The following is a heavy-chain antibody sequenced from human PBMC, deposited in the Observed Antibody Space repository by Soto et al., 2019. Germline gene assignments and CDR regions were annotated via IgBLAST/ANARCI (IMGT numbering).Heavy chain of an antibody. CDR2: INHSGST. V-gene: IGHV4-34*01. J-gene: IGHJ4*02. CDR1: GGSFSGYY. Sequence: LSLTCAVYGGSFSGYYWSWIRQPPGKGLEWIGEINHSGSTNYNPSLKSRVTISVDTSKNQFSLKLSSVTAADTAVYYCARLGDTAMVSFDYWGQGTLVTVSS. D-gene: IGHD5-18*01. CDR3: ARLGDTAMVSFDY.